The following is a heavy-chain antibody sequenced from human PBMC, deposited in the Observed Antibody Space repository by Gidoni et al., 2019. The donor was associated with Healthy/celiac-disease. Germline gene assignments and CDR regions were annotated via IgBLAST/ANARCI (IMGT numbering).Heavy chain of an antibody. V-gene: IGHV3-66*02. CDR3: AREIYGDYDLGVDY. D-gene: IGHD4-17*01. CDR2: IYSGGST. J-gene: IGHJ4*02. CDR1: GFTASCNY. Sequence: EVRLLESGGGLVPPVGSLRLSCAAPGFTASCNYMRWVGKAPGKGLEWVSVIYSGGSTYYADSVKGRFTISRDNSKNTLYLQMNRLRAEDTAVYYCAREIYGDYDLGVDYWGQGTLVTVSS.